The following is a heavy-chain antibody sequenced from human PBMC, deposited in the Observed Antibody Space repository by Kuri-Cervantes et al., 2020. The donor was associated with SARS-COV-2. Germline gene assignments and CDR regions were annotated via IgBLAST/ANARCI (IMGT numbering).Heavy chain of an antibody. CDR1: GYTFTSYG. Sequence: ASVKVSCKASGYTFTSYGISWVRQAPGQGLEWMGWISAYNGNTNYAQKLQGRVTMTTDTSTSTAYMELRSLRSDDTAAYYCARPYCSSTTCYDGTFDSWGQGTLVTVSS. J-gene: IGHJ4*02. V-gene: IGHV1-18*01. CDR3: ARPYCSSTTCYDGTFDS. CDR2: ISAYNGNT. D-gene: IGHD2-2*01.